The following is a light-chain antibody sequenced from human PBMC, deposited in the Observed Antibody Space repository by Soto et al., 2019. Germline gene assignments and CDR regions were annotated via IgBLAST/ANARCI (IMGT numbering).Light chain of an antibody. CDR3: ASFSNSTFV. CDR1: SSDIGNYKY. V-gene: IGLV2-14*01. Sequence: QSALTQPASMSGSPGQSITISCTGSSSDIGNYKYVSWYQQHPGKAPKLIIYEVSNRPSGVSLRFSGSKSANTASLTLSGLQADDDAEYYCASFSNSTFVFGSGTKVTVL. J-gene: IGLJ1*01. CDR2: EVS.